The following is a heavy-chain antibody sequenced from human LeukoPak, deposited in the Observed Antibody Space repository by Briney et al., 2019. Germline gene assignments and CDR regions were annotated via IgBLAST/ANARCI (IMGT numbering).Heavy chain of an antibody. D-gene: IGHD4-23*01. Sequence: GGTLRLSCAASGFTFSSYGMSWVRQAPGKGLEWVSAISGSGGSTYYADSVKGRFTISRDISKNTLYLQMSSLRAEDTAVYYCARRAGGYSHPYDYWGQGVLVTVSS. J-gene: IGHJ4*02. CDR1: GFTFSSYG. CDR2: ISGSGGST. CDR3: ARRAGGYSHPYDY. V-gene: IGHV3-23*01.